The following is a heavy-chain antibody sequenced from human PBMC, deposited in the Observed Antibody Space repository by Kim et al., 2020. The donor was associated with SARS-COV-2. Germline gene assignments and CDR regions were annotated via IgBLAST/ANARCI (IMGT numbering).Heavy chain of an antibody. Sequence: SETLSLTCTVSSGSISSDAHNWAWIRQPPGNGLEWIGSIHYSGSTSYNPSLERRVTTSIDTSKNEFSLKLTSVTAADTAVYYCAGLAVVGWATNEYWGQGSLVTVSS. J-gene: IGHJ4*02. CDR2: IHYSGST. V-gene: IGHV4-39*01. CDR3: AGLAVVGWATNEY. CDR1: SGSISSDAHN. D-gene: IGHD5-12*01.